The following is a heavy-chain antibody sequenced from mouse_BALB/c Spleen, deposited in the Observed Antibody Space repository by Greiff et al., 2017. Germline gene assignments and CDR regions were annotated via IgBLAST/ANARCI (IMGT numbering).Heavy chain of an antibody. CDR2: IWAGGST. D-gene: IGHD2-4*01. CDR1: GFSLTSYG. V-gene: IGHV2-9*02. Sequence: QVQLKQSGPGLVAPSQSLSITCTVSGFSLTSYGVHWVRQPPGKGLEWLGVIWAGGSTNYNSALMSRLSISKDNSKSQVFLKMNSLQTDDTAMYYCARDTMITQFAYWGQGTLVTVSA. J-gene: IGHJ3*01. CDR3: ARDTMITQFAY.